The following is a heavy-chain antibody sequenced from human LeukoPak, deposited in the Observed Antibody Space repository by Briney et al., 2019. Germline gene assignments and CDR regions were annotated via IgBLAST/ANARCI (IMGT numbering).Heavy chain of an antibody. CDR1: GGTFSSYA. CDR2: IIPIFGTA. V-gene: IGHV1-69*13. Sequence: SVKVSCKASGGTFSSYAISWVRQAPGQGLEWMGGIIPIFGTANYAQKFRGRVTITADESTSTAYMELSSLRSEDTAVYYCARDLSRYYGSGSYYPTWGQGTLVTVSS. CDR3: ARDLSRYYGSGSYYPT. J-gene: IGHJ5*02. D-gene: IGHD3-10*01.